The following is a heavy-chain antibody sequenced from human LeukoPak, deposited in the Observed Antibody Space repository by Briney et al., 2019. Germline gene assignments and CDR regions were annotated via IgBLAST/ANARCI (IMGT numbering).Heavy chain of an antibody. D-gene: IGHD3-9*01. Sequence: GGSLRLSCAASGFTVNSTYMSWVRQAPGKGLEWVSVIYSGGSTYYADSVKGRFTISRDNSKNTLYLQMNSLRAEDTAVYYCARVPRGYDILTGYYNGYYFDYWGQGTLVTVSS. J-gene: IGHJ4*02. CDR2: IYSGGST. CDR3: ARVPRGYDILTGYYNGYYFDY. CDR1: GFTVNSTY. V-gene: IGHV3-66*01.